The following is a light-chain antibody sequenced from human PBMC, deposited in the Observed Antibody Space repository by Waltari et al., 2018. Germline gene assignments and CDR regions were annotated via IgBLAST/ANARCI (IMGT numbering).Light chain of an antibody. CDR1: SGHSSYI. Sequence: QPVLTQSSSASASLGSSVKLTCTLSSGHSSYIIAWHQQQPGKAPRYLMKLDGSGSYSKGSGVPDRFSGSSSVADRYLIISNIQSEDEADYYCETWHSNTQVFGGGTKLTVL. V-gene: IGLV4-60*03. J-gene: IGLJ2*01. CDR3: ETWHSNTQV. CDR2: LDGSGSY.